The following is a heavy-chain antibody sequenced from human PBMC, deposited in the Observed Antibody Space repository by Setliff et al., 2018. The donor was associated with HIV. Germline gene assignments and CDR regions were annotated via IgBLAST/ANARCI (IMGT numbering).Heavy chain of an antibody. J-gene: IGHJ4*02. Sequence: SETLSLTCTVSGGSISSGSYYWSWIRQPAGKGLEWIGEIIHSGSINYNPSLKSRVTISVDTYNNQFSLNMNSVNAADTAVYYCARGYASGYDAYGYWGQGTLVTVSS. CDR1: GGSISSGSYY. D-gene: IGHD5-12*01. CDR3: ARGYASGYDAYGY. V-gene: IGHV4-61*10. CDR2: IIHSGSI.